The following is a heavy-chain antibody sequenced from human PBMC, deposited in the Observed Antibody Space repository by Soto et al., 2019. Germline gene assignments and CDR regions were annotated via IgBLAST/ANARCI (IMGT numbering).Heavy chain of an antibody. J-gene: IGHJ5*02. Sequence: EVQLVESGGGLVQPGGSLRLSCTASGFDFSSYAMVWVRQAPGRGLEWVSSISSDGGRTDYTDSVKGRFTISRDNSKDTFYLQMNSLRAEDTAVYYCANRPGQLVLFFEGATQHWIHPWGQGTLVTVSS. V-gene: IGHV3-23*04. CDR1: GFDFSSYA. D-gene: IGHD6-6*01. CDR3: ANRPGQLVLFFEGATQHWIHP. CDR2: ISSDGGRT.